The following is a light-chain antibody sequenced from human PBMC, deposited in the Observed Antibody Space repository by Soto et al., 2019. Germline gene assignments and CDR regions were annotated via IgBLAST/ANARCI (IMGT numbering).Light chain of an antibody. Sequence: EIVLTQSPATLSLSPGERATLSCRASQSVSSYLAWYQQKPGQAPRLLIYDASNRATGIPARFSGSGSGTDFTLTISSLEPDDFAVYYGQQRSNWPPTFCQGTKLEIK. V-gene: IGKV3-11*01. CDR1: QSVSSY. CDR2: DAS. CDR3: QQRSNWPPT. J-gene: IGKJ2*01.